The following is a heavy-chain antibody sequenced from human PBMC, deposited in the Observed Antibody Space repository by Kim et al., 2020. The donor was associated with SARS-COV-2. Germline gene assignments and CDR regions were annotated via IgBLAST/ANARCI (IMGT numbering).Heavy chain of an antibody. CDR1: GGSISSGGYY. Sequence: SETLSLTCTVSGGSISSGGYYWSWIRQHPGKGLEWIGYIYYSGSTYYNPSLKSRVTISVDTSKNQFSLKLSSVTAADTAVYYCARGGRLDPFDYWGQGTLVTVSS. CDR3: ARGGRLDPFDY. J-gene: IGHJ4*02. CDR2: IYYSGST. D-gene: IGHD2-15*01. V-gene: IGHV4-31*03.